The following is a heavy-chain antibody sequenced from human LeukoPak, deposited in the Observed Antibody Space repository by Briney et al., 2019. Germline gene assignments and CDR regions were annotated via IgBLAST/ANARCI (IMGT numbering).Heavy chain of an antibody. Sequence: SETLSLTCTVSGGSISSSSYYWGWIRQPPGKGLEWIGSIYYSGGTYYNPSLESRVTISVDTSKNQFSLNLRFVTAADTAVYYCARQITGAVAAWFDPWGQGTLVTVSS. V-gene: IGHV4-39*01. J-gene: IGHJ5*02. CDR3: ARQITGAVAAWFDP. CDR1: GGSISSSSYY. CDR2: IYYSGGT. D-gene: IGHD6-19*01.